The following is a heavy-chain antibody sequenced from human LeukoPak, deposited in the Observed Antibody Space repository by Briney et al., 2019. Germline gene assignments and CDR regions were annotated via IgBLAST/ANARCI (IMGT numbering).Heavy chain of an antibody. D-gene: IGHD3-22*01. V-gene: IGHV4-4*02. CDR1: GASITTRNW. CDR3: AGEYYYDSSGYYLH. Sequence: SETLSLTCAVSGASITTRNWWSWLRQPPGKGLEWIGYIYYSGTTDYNPSLKSRVTISVDTSKNQFSLKLSSVTAADAAVYYCAGEYYYDSSGYYLHWGQGTLVTVSS. J-gene: IGHJ1*01. CDR2: IYYSGTT.